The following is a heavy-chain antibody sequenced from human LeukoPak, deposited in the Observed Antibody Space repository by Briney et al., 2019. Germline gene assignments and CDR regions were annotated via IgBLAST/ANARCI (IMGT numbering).Heavy chain of an antibody. CDR3: VRHGLGSSWFGFDY. D-gene: IGHD6-13*01. CDR2: IYPGDSDP. Sequence: GESLKISCKGSGYIFTTYWIGWVRQMPGKGLEWMGIIYPGDSDPRYSPSFQGQVTISADKSISTAYLQWSSLKALDSAMYYCVRHGLGSSWFGFDYWGQGTLVTVSS. CDR1: GYIFTTYW. V-gene: IGHV5-51*01. J-gene: IGHJ4*02.